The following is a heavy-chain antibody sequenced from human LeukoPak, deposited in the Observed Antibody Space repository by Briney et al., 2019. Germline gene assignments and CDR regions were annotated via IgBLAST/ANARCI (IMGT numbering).Heavy chain of an antibody. CDR1: GFTFRNYA. V-gene: IGHV3-30*09. CDR2: VSFDGNTT. CDR3: ARFRAATTRFDY. Sequence: GGSLRLSCAASGFTFRNYAMYWVRQAPGRGLEWAAVVSFDGNTTFYSDSVKGRFAISRDNSKNTLYLKMNSLRPEDTAVYYCARFRAATTRFDYWGQGTLVTVSS. J-gene: IGHJ4*02. D-gene: IGHD1/OR15-1a*01.